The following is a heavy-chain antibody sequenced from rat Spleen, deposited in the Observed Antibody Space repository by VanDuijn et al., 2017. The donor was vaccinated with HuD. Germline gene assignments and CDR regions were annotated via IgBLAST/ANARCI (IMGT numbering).Heavy chain of an antibody. J-gene: IGHJ2*01. Sequence: EVQLVESDGGLVQPGRSLKLSCAASGFTFSDYYMAWVRQAPTKGLEWVAFINYDGSKTFYRDSVKSRFTIFRDNAKSTLYLQMDSLRSEDTATYYCARHPDYSNYFDYWGQGVMVTVSS. CDR1: GFTFSDYY. CDR2: INYDGSKT. V-gene: IGHV5-29*01. CDR3: ARHPDYSNYFDY. D-gene: IGHD1-1*01.